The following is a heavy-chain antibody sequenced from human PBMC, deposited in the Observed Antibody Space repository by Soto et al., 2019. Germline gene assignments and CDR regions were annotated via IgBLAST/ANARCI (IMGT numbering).Heavy chain of an antibody. J-gene: IGHJ4*02. D-gene: IGHD1-26*01. Sequence: EVQLVESGGGLVRPGGSLRLSCAASGFTFDSYDMHWVRQAAGKPLEWVSSIGTVGETYYQDSVKGRFTFSRDNGKSSLSLQMNSLRVEDTAIYFCARGAPTGSLLLGYWGQGILVAVSS. CDR2: IGTVGET. CDR3: ARGAPTGSLLLGY. V-gene: IGHV3-13*01. CDR1: GFTFDSYD.